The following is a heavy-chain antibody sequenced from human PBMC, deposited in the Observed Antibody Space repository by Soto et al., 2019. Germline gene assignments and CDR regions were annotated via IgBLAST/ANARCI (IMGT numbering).Heavy chain of an antibody. CDR3: ARVTPGNNLYYFSGLDF. J-gene: IGHJ6*02. CDR1: GFSFDTYG. Sequence: LRLSCVASGFSFDTYGVHWVRQAPGKGLQWVALISYEGSNTYYADSVRGRFTISRDNSKNTLYLQMNTLRPEDTGVYYCARVTPGNNLYYFSGLDFWGQGTSVTVSS. CDR2: ISYEGSNT. V-gene: IGHV3-30-3*01. D-gene: IGHD1-1*01.